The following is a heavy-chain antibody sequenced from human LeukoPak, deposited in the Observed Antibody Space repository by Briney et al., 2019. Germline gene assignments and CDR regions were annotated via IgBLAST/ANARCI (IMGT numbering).Heavy chain of an antibody. CDR3: AKDLEEAFDY. J-gene: IGHJ4*02. CDR1: GFTFSSYG. V-gene: IGHV3-30*18. CDR2: ISYDGSNK. Sequence: GGSLRLSCAASGFTFSSYGMHWVRQAPGKGLEWVAVISYDGSNKYYADSVKGRFTISRDNSKNTLYLQMNSLRAEDTAVYYCAKDLEEAFDYWGQGTLVTVSS.